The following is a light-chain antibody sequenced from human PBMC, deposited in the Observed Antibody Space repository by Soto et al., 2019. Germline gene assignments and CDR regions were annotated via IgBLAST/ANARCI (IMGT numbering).Light chain of an antibody. CDR1: QSIRSN. CDR2: GAS. Sequence: EIVMTQSPATLSVSPGERATLSCRASQSIRSNLGWYQQKPGQAPRLLIYGASTRATGVPARFSGSGSGTEFTLTISSLQSEDSAVYYCQQYNNWPPFTFGQGTRREIK. V-gene: IGKV3-15*01. J-gene: IGKJ5*01. CDR3: QQYNNWPPFT.